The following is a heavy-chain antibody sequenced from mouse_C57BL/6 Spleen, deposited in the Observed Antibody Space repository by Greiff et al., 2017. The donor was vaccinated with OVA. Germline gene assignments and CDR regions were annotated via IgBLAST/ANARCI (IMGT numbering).Heavy chain of an antibody. D-gene: IGHD1-1*01. CDR2: INPNNGGT. CDR3: ARDYYGSSLYYFDY. Sequence: VQLQHSEQELVKPGASVKISCKASGYTFTDYYMNWVKQSHGKSLEWIGDINPNNGGTSYNQKFKGKATLTVDKSSSTAYMELRSLTSEDSAVYYCARDYYGSSLYYFDYWGQGTTLTVSS. V-gene: IGHV1-26*01. J-gene: IGHJ2*01. CDR1: GYTFTDYY.